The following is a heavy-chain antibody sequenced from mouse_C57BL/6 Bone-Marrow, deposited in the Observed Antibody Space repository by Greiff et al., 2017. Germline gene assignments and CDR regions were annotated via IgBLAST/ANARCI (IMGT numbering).Heavy chain of an antibody. V-gene: IGHV1-62-2*01. CDR3: ARHEEAYYGTPHWDFDV. CDR2: FYPGSGSI. CDR1: GYTFTEYT. J-gene: IGHJ1*03. D-gene: IGHD2-10*01. Sequence: VQLQQSGAELVKPGASVKLSCKASGYTFTEYTIHWVKQRSGQGLEWIGWFYPGSGSIKYNEKFKDKATLTADKSSSTVYMELSRLTSEDSAVYFCARHEEAYYGTPHWDFDVWGTGTTVTVSS.